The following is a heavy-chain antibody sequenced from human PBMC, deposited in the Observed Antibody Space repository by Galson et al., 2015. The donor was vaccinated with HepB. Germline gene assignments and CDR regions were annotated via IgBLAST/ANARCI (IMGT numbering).Heavy chain of an antibody. D-gene: IGHD6-13*01. Sequence: SVKVSCKASGYTFTSYYMHWVRQAPGQGLEWMGIINPSGGSTSYAQKFQGRVTMTRDTSTSTVYMELSSLRSEDTAVYYCARGGAPQRIAAAGPFDYWGQGTLVTVSS. V-gene: IGHV1-46*01. CDR3: ARGGAPQRIAAAGPFDY. CDR1: GYTFTSYY. CDR2: INPSGGST. J-gene: IGHJ4*02.